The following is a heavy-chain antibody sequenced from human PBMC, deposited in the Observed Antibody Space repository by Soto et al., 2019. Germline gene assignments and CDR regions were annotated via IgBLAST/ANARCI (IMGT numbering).Heavy chain of an antibody. J-gene: IGHJ4*02. CDR2: ISYDGSNK. D-gene: IGHD1-26*01. CDR1: GFTFSSYG. V-gene: IGHV3-30*18. CDR3: AKCGWELLH. Sequence: QVQLVESGGGVVQPGRSLRLSCAASGFTFSSYGMHWVRQAPGKGLEWVAVISYDGSNKYYADSVKGRFTISRDNSKNTLYLQMNSLRAEDTAVYYCAKCGWELLHWGQGTLVTVSS.